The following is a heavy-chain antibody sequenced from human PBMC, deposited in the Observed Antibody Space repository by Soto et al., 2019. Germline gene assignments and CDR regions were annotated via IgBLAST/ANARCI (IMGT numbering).Heavy chain of an antibody. CDR3: ARSQGSSTSLEIYYYYYYGMDV. CDR2: IIPISGTA. D-gene: IGHD2-2*01. CDR1: GGTFSSYA. J-gene: IGHJ6*02. V-gene: IGHV1-69*01. Sequence: QVQLVQSGAEVKKPGSSVKVSCKASGGTFSSYAISWVRQAPGQGLEWMGGIIPISGTANYAQKFQGRVTINEDESKSTAYMELSSLRSEDTAVYYCARSQGSSTSLEIYYYYYYGMDVWGQGTTVTVSS.